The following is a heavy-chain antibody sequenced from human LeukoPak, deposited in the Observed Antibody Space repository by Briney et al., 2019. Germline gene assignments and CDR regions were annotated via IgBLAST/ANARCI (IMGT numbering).Heavy chain of an antibody. J-gene: IGHJ4*02. V-gene: IGHV5-51*01. D-gene: IGHD1-26*01. CDR3: ARHVVRAPYSGSYYGDY. Sequence: GESLKISCKGSGYSFTSYWIGWVRQMPGKGLEWMGIIYPGDSDTRYSPSFQGQVTISADKSISTAYLQWSSLKASDTAMYYCARHVVRAPYSGSYYGDYWGQGTLVTVSS. CDR2: IYPGDSDT. CDR1: GYSFTSYW.